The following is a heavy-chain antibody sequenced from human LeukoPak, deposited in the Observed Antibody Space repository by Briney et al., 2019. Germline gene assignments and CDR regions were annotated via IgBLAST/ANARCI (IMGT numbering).Heavy chain of an antibody. J-gene: IGHJ6*03. V-gene: IGHV4-30-2*01. CDR2: IYHSGST. CDR3: ARFVVVPAAHDPTPFYYYYYYMDV. Sequence: PSETLSLTCTVSGVSISSGGYYWSWIRQPPGKGLEWIGYIYHSGSTYYNPSLKSRVTISVDRSKNQFSLKLSPVTAADTAVYYCARFVVVPAAHDPTPFYYYYYYMDVWGKGTTVTVSS. CDR1: GVSISSGGYY. D-gene: IGHD2-2*01.